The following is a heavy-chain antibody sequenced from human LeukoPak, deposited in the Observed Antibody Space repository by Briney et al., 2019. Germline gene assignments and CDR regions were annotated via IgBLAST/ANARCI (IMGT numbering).Heavy chain of an antibody. V-gene: IGHV3-23*01. Sequence: GGSLRLSCAASGFTFSSYAMSWVRQAPGKGLEWVSAISGSGGSTYYADSVKGRFTISRDNSKNTLYLQMNSLRAEDTAVYYCAKDLRTDSSSWYPRDAIAFDIWGQGTMVPVSS. D-gene: IGHD6-13*01. CDR3: AKDLRTDSSSWYPRDAIAFDI. CDR1: GFTFSSYA. J-gene: IGHJ3*02. CDR2: ISGSGGST.